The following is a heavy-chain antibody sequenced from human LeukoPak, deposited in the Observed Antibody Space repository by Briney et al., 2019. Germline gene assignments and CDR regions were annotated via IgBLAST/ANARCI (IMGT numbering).Heavy chain of an antibody. Sequence: GGSLRLSCAASGFTFDDYGMSWVRQAPGKGLEWVSGINWNGGNTGYADSVKGRFTISRDNAKNSLYLQMNSLRAEDTALYYCARQYYYDSSGYYYQPIDYWGQGTLVTVSS. CDR2: INWNGGNT. J-gene: IGHJ4*02. CDR3: ARQYYYDSSGYYYQPIDY. CDR1: GFTFDDYG. V-gene: IGHV3-20*04. D-gene: IGHD3-22*01.